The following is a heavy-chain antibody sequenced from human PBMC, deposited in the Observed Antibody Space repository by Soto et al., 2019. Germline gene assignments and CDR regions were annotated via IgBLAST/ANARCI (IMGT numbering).Heavy chain of an antibody. Sequence: EVQLVETGGGLIQPGGSLRLSCAASGFTVSSNYMSWVRQAPGKGLEWVSVIYSGGSTYYADSVKGRFTISRDNSKNTLYLQMNSLRAEDTAVYYCARGIKNYYGSGSYPGAFDIWGQGTMVTVSS. CDR3: ARGIKNYYGSGSYPGAFDI. J-gene: IGHJ3*02. D-gene: IGHD3-10*01. V-gene: IGHV3-53*02. CDR1: GFTVSSNY. CDR2: IYSGGST.